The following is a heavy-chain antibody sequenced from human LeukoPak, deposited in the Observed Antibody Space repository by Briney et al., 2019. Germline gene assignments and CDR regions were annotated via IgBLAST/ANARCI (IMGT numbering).Heavy chain of an antibody. J-gene: IGHJ4*02. CDR1: GFTFSDAW. D-gene: IGHD4/OR15-4a*01. V-gene: IGHV3-15*01. CDR3: RMVLVSSWDS. Sequence: GGSLRLSCAASGFTFSDAWLTWVRQAPGKGLEWVGRITSKIDGGTTDYAASVKGRFTISRDDSKNTLYLQMNSLKTEDAAMYYCRMVLVSSWDSWGQGILVTVSS. CDR2: ITSKIDGGTT.